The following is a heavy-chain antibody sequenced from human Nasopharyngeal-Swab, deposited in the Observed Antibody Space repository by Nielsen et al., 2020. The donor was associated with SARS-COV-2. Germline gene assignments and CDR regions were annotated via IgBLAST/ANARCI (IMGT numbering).Heavy chain of an antibody. CDR2: ISSSSNYI. J-gene: IGHJ6*02. Sequence: WIRQPPGKGLEWVSCISSSSNYIHSADSVKGRFTISRENAKNSLYVEMNNLRAEDTAVYYCARGIRATPIERRGEKEKMREKKEKKSTYYNMDVWGQKTTVTVSS. V-gene: IGHV3-21*06. D-gene: IGHD3-10*01. CDR3: ARGIRATPIERRGEKEKMREKKEKKSTYYNMDV.